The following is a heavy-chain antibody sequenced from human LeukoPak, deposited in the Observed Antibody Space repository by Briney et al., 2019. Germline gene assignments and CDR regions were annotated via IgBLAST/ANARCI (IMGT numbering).Heavy chain of an antibody. D-gene: IGHD3-3*01. CDR1: GYTFTSYY. CDR2: INHSGGST. V-gene: IGHV1-46*01. Sequence: GASVKVSCKASGYTFTSYYMHWVRQAPGQGLEWMGIINHSGGSTSYAQKFQGRVTMTRDTSTSTVYMELSSLRSEDTAVYYCARGLTLEYYDFSGDWFDPWGQGTLVTVSS. J-gene: IGHJ5*02. CDR3: ARGLTLEYYDFSGDWFDP.